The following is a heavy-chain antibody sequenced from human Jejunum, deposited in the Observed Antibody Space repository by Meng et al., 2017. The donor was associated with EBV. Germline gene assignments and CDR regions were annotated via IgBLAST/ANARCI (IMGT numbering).Heavy chain of an antibody. Sequence: QGHLVRTGCEFKKPGTSVKVSWNAYGYTFTSSGINWVRQAPGQGLEWMGWINTNTGYPTYAQDFTGRFVFSLDTSVSTAYLQITSLSTEDNAVYYCARVRPGGGWFDPWGQGTLVTVSS. CDR1: GYTFTSSG. CDR3: ARVRPGGGWFDP. V-gene: IGHV7-4-1*02. J-gene: IGHJ5*02. D-gene: IGHD2-8*02. CDR2: INTNTGYP.